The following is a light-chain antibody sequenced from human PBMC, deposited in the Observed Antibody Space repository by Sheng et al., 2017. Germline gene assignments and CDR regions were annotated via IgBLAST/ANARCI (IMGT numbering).Light chain of an antibody. CDR3: QQYFHSVT. J-gene: IGKJ4*02. V-gene: IGKV1-17*01. Sequence: DIQMTQSPSSLSASVGDRVTITCRASQPIYNYLNWYQQKPGKAPKLLIYAASSLQSGVPSRFSGSRSGTEFTLTISSLQPEDFATYYCQQYFHSVTFGRGTKVEI. CDR2: AAS. CDR1: QPIYNY.